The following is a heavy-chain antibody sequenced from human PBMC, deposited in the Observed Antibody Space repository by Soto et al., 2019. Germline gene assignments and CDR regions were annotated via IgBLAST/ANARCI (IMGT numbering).Heavy chain of an antibody. CDR3: ARPVEPFYYYGMDV. J-gene: IGHJ6*02. CDR1: GFTFSTYA. Sequence: AGGSLRLSCAASGFTFSTYAMEWVRQAPGKGLDRVALISYDGNNKYYADSVKGRFTISRDNSKNTLYLEMNSLRPEDTALYYCARPVEPFYYYGMDVWGQGTTVTVSS. V-gene: IGHV3-30-3*01. CDR2: ISYDGNNK.